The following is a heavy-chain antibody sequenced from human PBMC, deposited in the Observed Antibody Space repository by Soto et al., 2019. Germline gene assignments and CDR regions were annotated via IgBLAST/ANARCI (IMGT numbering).Heavy chain of an antibody. CDR1: GGSLSEYK. CDR2: INYSGAT. J-gene: IGHJ6*02. Sequence: SETLSLTCAVNGGSLSEYKWSWIRQIPGKGLEWIGEINYSGATDYNPTLKTRVTMSVDTSKSQFSLKLTSVTAADTAVYYCARGEDAFFYYGLDVWGQGITVTVSS. CDR3: ARGEDAFFYYGLDV. V-gene: IGHV4-34*01.